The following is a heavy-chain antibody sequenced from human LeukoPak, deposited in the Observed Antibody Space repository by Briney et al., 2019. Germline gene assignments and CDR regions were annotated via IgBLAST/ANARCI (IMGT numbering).Heavy chain of an antibody. J-gene: IGHJ4*02. CDR2: INSDGTSI. Sequence: GGSLRLSCAASGFTLSDYWMHWVRHAPGKGLVWVSRINSDGTSISYADSVRGRFTISRDNAKNTLYLQMNSLRAEDTAVYYCARDRWNFDYWGQGTLVTVSS. V-gene: IGHV3-74*01. CDR1: GFTLSDYW. D-gene: IGHD4-23*01. CDR3: ARDRWNFDY.